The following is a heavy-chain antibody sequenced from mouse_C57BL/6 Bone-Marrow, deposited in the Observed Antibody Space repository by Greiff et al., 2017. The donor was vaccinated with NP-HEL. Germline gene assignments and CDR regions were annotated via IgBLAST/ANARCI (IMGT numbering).Heavy chain of an antibody. Sequence: QVQLQQPGAELVKPGASVKLSCKASGYTSTSYWMHWVKQRPGQGLEWIGMIHPNSGSTNYNEKFKSKATLTVDKSSSTAYMQLSSLTSEDSAVYYCANLLSFWYFDVWGTGTTVTVSS. CDR2: IHPNSGST. J-gene: IGHJ1*03. CDR1: GYTSTSYW. CDR3: ANLLSFWYFDV. D-gene: IGHD1-1*01. V-gene: IGHV1-64*01.